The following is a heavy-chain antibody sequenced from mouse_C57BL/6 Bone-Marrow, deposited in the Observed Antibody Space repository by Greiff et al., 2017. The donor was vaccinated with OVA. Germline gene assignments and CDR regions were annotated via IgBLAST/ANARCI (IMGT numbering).Heavy chain of an antibody. V-gene: IGHV1-42*01. CDR1: GYSFTGYY. Sequence: EVQLQQSGPELVKPGASVKISCKASGYSFTGYYMNWVKQSPEKSLEWIGEINPSTGGTTYNQKFKAKATLTVDKSSSTAYMQLKSLTSEDSAVYYCARGGLRFAYWGQGTLVTVSA. CDR3: ARGGLRFAY. CDR2: INPSTGGT. J-gene: IGHJ3*01. D-gene: IGHD2-4*01.